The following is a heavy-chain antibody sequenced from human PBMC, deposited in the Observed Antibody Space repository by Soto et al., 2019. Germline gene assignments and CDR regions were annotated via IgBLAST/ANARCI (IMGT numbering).Heavy chain of an antibody. CDR3: ARDPGSYAFDI. Sequence: ASVKVSCKASGYTYTSYGISWVRQAPGQGLEWMGWISADNGNRNYAQKIQGRVTMTTDTSTSTAYMELRSLRSDDTAVYYCARDPGSYAFDIWGQGTMVTVSS. CDR2: ISADNGNR. J-gene: IGHJ3*02. V-gene: IGHV1-18*01. CDR1: GYTYTSYG.